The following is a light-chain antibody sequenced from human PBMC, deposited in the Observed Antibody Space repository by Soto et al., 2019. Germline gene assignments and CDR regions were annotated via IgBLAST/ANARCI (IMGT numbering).Light chain of an antibody. V-gene: IGLV1-51*01. CDR1: NSNIATSF. Sequence: QSVLTQPPSVSAAPGQNVTISCSGSNSNIATSFLSWYQQLPGTAPKLLIYDTNKRPLGIPDRFSGSKSGTSATLGITGLQTGDEAAYYCATRDSSLSIVVFGGGTKLTVL. CDR3: ATRDSSLSIVV. J-gene: IGLJ3*02. CDR2: DTN.